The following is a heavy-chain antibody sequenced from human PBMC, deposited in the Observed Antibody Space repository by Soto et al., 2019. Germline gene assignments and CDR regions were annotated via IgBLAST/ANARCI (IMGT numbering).Heavy chain of an antibody. Sequence: EVQLVESGGGLVKPGGSLRLSCAASGFTFSNAWMSWVRQAPGKGLEWVGRIKSKTDGGTTDYAAPVKGRFTISRDDSKNTRYLQMNSLKTEDTAVYYSTTIRWFGEFNQGGFDYWGQGTLVTVSS. J-gene: IGHJ4*02. CDR2: IKSKTDGGTT. CDR3: TTIRWFGEFNQGGFDY. D-gene: IGHD3-10*01. V-gene: IGHV3-15*01. CDR1: GFTFSNAW.